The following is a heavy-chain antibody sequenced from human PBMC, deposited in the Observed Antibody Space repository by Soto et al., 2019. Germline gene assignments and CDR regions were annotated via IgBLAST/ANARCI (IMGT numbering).Heavy chain of an antibody. D-gene: IGHD3-10*01. V-gene: IGHV3-7*01. Sequence: GGSLRLSCAASEFTFSSYWMSWVRQTPGKGLEWVANIKRDGSEKYYVDSVKGRFTISRDNAKNSLSLQMNSLRAEDTAVYYCARELRLVWFGELLFGGFDIWGQGTMVTVSS. CDR1: EFTFSSYW. CDR3: ARELRLVWFGELLFGGFDI. J-gene: IGHJ3*02. CDR2: IKRDGSEK.